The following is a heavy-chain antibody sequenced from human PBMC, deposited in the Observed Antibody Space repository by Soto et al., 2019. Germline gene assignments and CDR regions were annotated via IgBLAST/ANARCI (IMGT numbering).Heavy chain of an antibody. Sequence: EVQLLESGGGLVQPGGSRRLSGAAPGSTFSSFAMTGVRKPPGKGLRWVSAISGSGGSTYYADSVKGRFTISRDNSKNTLYLQMNSLRAEDTAVYYCAKDRGSGSTSWYNGWFDPWGQGTLVTVSS. J-gene: IGHJ5*02. CDR1: GSTFSSFA. CDR3: AKDRGSGSTSWYNGWFDP. CDR2: ISGSGGST. V-gene: IGHV3-23*01. D-gene: IGHD2-2*02.